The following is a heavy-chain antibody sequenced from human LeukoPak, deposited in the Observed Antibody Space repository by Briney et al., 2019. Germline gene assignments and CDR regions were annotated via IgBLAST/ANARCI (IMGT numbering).Heavy chain of an antibody. CDR3: ARRSQYCSSTSCYSY. J-gene: IGHJ4*02. Sequence: GESLKISCKGSGYSFTSYWIGWVRQMPGKGLEWMGIIYPGDSDTRYSPPFQGRVTISADKSISTAYLQWSSLKASDTAMYYCARRSQYCSSTSCYSYWGQGTLVTVSS. D-gene: IGHD2-2*01. CDR1: GYSFTSYW. CDR2: IYPGDSDT. V-gene: IGHV5-51*01.